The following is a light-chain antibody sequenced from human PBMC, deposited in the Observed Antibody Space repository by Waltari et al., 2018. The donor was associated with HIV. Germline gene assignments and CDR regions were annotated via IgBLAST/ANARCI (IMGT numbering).Light chain of an antibody. Sequence: QSALTQPASVSGSPGPSITISCIGTDSDIGLSNLLSWSHHPPDRAPPLVVFNANSRPSGIPFRFSGSKSGKTASLTISGLQAEDEGIYYCSSFERGGSLLFGGGTTVTVL. V-gene: IGLV2-14*01. CDR1: DSDIGLSNL. CDR3: SSFERGGSLL. CDR2: NAN. J-gene: IGLJ3*02.